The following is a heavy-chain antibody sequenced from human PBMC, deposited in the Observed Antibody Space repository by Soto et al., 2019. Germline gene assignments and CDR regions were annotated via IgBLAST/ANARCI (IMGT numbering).Heavy chain of an antibody. CDR2: IYYSGKT. CDR1: GASITSTTYF. J-gene: IGHJ4*02. V-gene: IGHV4-39*01. Sequence: PSETLSLTCSLSGASITSTTYFWAWARQPPGKGLELVGSIYYSGKTKYNPYLKSRAKISVDRSRNQFSLQVSSVTAADTAVYYCAKNLPTPGRFHXWGQGAGVTVSX. CDR3: AKNLPTPGRFHX. D-gene: IGHD2-2*01.